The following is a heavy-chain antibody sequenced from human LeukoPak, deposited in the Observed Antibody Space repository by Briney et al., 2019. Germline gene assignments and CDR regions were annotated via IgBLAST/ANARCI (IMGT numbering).Heavy chain of an antibody. CDR3: AREFPLDSSSNYYYYGMDV. V-gene: IGHV1-2*02. Sequence: ASVKVSCKASGYTFTGYYMHWVRQAPGQGLEWKGWINPNSGGTNYAQKFQGRVTMTRDTSISTAYMELSRLRSDDTAVYYCAREFPLDSSSNYYYYGMDVWGQGTTVTVSS. D-gene: IGHD6-6*01. CDR2: INPNSGGT. J-gene: IGHJ6*02. CDR1: GYTFTGYY.